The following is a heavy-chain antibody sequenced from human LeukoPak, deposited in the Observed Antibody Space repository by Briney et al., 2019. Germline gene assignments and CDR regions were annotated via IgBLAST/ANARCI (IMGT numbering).Heavy chain of an antibody. CDR3: ARDWSFSFDY. V-gene: IGHV3-21*01. Sequence: PGGSLRLSCAASGFTFSSYSMSWVRQAPGKGLEWVSSISSRSSYIYYADSVKGRFTISRDNAKNSLYLQMNSLRAEDTAVYYCARDWSFSFDYWGQGTLVTVSS. J-gene: IGHJ4*02. CDR2: ISSRSSYI. D-gene: IGHD1-26*01. CDR1: GFTFSSYS.